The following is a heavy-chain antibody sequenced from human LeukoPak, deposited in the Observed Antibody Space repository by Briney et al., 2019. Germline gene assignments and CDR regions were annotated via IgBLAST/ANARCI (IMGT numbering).Heavy chain of an antibody. D-gene: IGHD3-22*01. CDR1: GFTFSSYW. Sequence: GGSLRLSCAASGFTFSSYWMHWVRQAPGKGLVWVSPINPDGTVTTYADSVKGRFTISRDNAKNTLYLQMNSLRVEDTAVYYCARRSNLYYDSDYWGQGTLVTVSS. J-gene: IGHJ4*02. CDR3: ARRSNLYYDSDY. CDR2: INPDGTVT. V-gene: IGHV3-74*01.